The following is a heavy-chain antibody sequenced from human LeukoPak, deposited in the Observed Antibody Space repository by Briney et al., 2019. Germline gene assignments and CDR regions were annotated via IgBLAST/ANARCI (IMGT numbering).Heavy chain of an antibody. CDR3: ARDYLGFGESGFDY. V-gene: IGHV3-21*01. D-gene: IGHD3-10*01. Sequence: GGSLRLSCAVSGFSFSDHNMNWVRQAPGKGLEWVASITSRRNSIYYADSLKGRVTVSRGNARNSLFLQMTSLRAEDTAVYYCARDYLGFGESGFDYWGQGAQVIVSP. CDR2: ITSRRNSI. CDR1: GFSFSDHN. J-gene: IGHJ4*02.